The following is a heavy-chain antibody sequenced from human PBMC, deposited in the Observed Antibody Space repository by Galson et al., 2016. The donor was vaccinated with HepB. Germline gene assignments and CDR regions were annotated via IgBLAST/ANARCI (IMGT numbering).Heavy chain of an antibody. CDR1: GHTISTYA. J-gene: IGHJ4*02. D-gene: IGHD3-10*01. V-gene: IGHV1-3*01. Sequence: SGHTISTYAVHWVRQAPGQRLEWMGWINPGKGDTGYSQKFQGRVTFTRDTSATTAYLELSSLMSEDTAVYFCTTKGYFGAGIYHIENWGQGTLVTVSS. CDR2: INPGKGDT. CDR3: TTKGYFGAGIYHIEN.